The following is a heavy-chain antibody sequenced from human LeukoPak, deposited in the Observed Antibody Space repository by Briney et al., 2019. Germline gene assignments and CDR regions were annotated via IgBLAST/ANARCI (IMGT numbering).Heavy chain of an antibody. D-gene: IGHD3-10*01. J-gene: IGHJ5*02. Sequence: PGGSLRLSCAASGFTFSSYAMSWVRQAPGKGLEWVAVIWYDGSNKYYADSVKGRFTISRDNSKNTLYLQMNSLRAEDTAVYYCAKDGEVPFDPWGQGTLVTVSS. V-gene: IGHV3-33*06. CDR3: AKDGEVPFDP. CDR2: IWYDGSNK. CDR1: GFTFSSYA.